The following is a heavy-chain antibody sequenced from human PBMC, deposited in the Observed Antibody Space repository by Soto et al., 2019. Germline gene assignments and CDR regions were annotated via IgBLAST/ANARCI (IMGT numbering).Heavy chain of an antibody. V-gene: IGHV4-31*03. CDR2: IYYSGST. CDR3: ARVFVLLLGYGMDV. Sequence: QVQLQESGPGLVKPSQTLSLTCTVSGGSISSGGYYWSWIRQHPGKGLEWIGYIYYSGSTYYKPSLKSRVTISVDTSKNQFSLKLSSVTAADTAVYYCARVFVLLLGYGMDVWGQGTTVTVSS. CDR1: GGSISSGGYY. J-gene: IGHJ6*02. D-gene: IGHD3-10*01.